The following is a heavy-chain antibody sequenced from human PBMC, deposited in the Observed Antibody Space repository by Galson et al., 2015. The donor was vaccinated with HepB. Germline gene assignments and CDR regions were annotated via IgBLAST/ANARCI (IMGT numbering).Heavy chain of an antibody. CDR3: ARVRDGGERATTNAFDI. CDR2: IYYSGST. V-gene: IGHV4-31*02. CDR1: SISSGGYY. J-gene: IGHJ3*02. D-gene: IGHD5-24*01. Sequence: SISSGGYYWSWIRQHPGKGLEWIGYIYYSGSTYYNPSLKSRVTISVDTSKNQFSLKLSSVTAADTAVYYCARVRDGGERATTNAFDIWDQGTMVTVSS.